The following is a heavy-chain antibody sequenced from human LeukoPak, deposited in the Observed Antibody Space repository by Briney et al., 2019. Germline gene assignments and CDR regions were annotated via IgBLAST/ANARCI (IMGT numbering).Heavy chain of an antibody. V-gene: IGHV1-2*02. J-gene: IGHJ5*02. D-gene: IGHD6-13*01. Sequence: GASVKVSCKASGYTFTGYYMHWVRQAPGQGLEWMGWINPNSGGTNYAQNFQGRVTMTRDTSISTVYMELSRLRSDDTAVYYCARESGSSQPKNCFNPWGQGTLVTVSS. CDR3: ARESGSSQPKNCFNP. CDR2: INPNSGGT. CDR1: GYTFTGYY.